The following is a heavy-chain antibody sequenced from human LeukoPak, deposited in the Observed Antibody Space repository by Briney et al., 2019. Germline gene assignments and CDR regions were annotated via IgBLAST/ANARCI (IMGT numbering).Heavy chain of an antibody. J-gene: IGHJ6*03. CDR3: ARATAAMDYYYYMDV. CDR2: IYYSGST. CDR1: GGSISSGGYY. D-gene: IGHD5-18*01. Sequence: PSETLSLTCTVSGGSISSGGYYWSWIRQHPGKGLEWIGYIYYSGSTYYNPSLKSRVTISVDTSKNQFSLKLSSVTAADTAVYYCARATAAMDYYYYMDVWGKGTTVTVSS. V-gene: IGHV4-31*03.